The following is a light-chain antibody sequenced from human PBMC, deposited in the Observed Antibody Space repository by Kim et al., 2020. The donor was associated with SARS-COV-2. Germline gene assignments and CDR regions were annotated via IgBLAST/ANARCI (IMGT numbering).Light chain of an antibody. CDR1: SSDVGGYNY. CDR3: SSYTSRTTVV. CDR2: DVD. Sequence: GQSISISCTGTSSDVGGYNYVAWYQQHPGKAPKLMIYDVDNRPSGVSNRFSGSKSGNTASLTISGLQAEDEADYYCSSYTSRTTVVFGGGTKLTVL. V-gene: IGLV2-14*03. J-gene: IGLJ2*01.